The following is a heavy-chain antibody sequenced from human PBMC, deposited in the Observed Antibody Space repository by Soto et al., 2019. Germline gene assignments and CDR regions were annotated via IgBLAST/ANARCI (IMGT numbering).Heavy chain of an antibody. J-gene: IGHJ4*02. CDR2: IYYSGST. D-gene: IGHD2-2*01. V-gene: IGHV4-39*01. CDR1: GGSISSSSYY. Sequence: SETLSLTCTVSGGSISSSSYYWGWIRQPPGKGLEWIGSIYYSGSTYYNPSLKSRVTISVDTSKNQFSLKLSSVTAADTAVYYCARRSTYCSSTSCLDYWGQGTLVTVSS. CDR3: ARRSTYCSSTSCLDY.